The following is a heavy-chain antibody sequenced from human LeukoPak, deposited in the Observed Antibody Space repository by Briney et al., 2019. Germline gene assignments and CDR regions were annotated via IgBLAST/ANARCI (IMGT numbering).Heavy chain of an antibody. J-gene: IGHJ3*01. D-gene: IGHD1-20*01. V-gene: IGHV4-61*02. Sequence: SQTLSLTCTVSGGSISSGSYYWSWIRQPAGKGLECIGRIYTSGSTNYNPSLKSRVTISVDTSKNQFSLKLSSVTAADTALYYCARGEQRYNWIPDAFDVWGQGTVVTVSS. CDR2: IYTSGST. CDR1: GGSISSGSYY. CDR3: ARGEQRYNWIPDAFDV.